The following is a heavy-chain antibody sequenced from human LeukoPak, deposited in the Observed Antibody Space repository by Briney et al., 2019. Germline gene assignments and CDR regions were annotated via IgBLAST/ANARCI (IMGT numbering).Heavy chain of an antibody. J-gene: IGHJ4*02. CDR3: ARDQRVTGRPDIDY. CDR1: GFTFRNHW. Sequence: GGSLRLSCAASGFTFRNHWMHWVRQTPGKGLVWVSRISSDGSSTTYADSVKGRFTISRDNAKNTLYLQMNNLRAEDTAMYYCARDQRVTGRPDIDYWGQGTLSSSPQ. CDR2: ISSDGSST. V-gene: IGHV3-74*03. D-gene: IGHD6-6*01.